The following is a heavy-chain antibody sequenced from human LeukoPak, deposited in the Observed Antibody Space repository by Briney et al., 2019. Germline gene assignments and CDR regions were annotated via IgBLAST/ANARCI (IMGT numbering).Heavy chain of an antibody. CDR3: GRQVEGAFYL. V-gene: IGHV4-4*07. J-gene: IGHJ3*01. Sequence: SSETLSLTCTGSGGSIRDYNWDWIRQPAGKGLEWIGRIYSSGITDYNPSLKSRVTMSVDTSKNQVSLKLSSVTAADTAFYYCGRQVEGAFYLWGQGTMVTVSS. CDR1: GGSIRDYN. CDR2: IYSSGIT. D-gene: IGHD2-15*01.